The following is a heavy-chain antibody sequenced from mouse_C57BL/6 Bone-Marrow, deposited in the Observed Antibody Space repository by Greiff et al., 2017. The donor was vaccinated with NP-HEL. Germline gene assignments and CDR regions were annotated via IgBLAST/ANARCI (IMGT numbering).Heavy chain of an antibody. CDR3: ARHYDGRRYYAMDY. V-gene: IGHV1-80*01. Sequence: QVQLQQSGAELVKPGASVKISCKASGYAFSSYWMNWVKQRPGKGLEWIGQIYPGDGDTNYNGKFKGKATLTADKSSSTAYMQLSSLTSEDSAVYFCARHYDGRRYYAMDYWGQGTSVTVSS. D-gene: IGHD1-2*01. J-gene: IGHJ4*01. CDR1: GYAFSSYW. CDR2: IYPGDGDT.